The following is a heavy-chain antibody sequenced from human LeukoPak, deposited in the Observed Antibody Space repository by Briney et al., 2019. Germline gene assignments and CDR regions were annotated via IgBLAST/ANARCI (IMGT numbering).Heavy chain of an antibody. V-gene: IGHV1-46*01. Sequence: ASVKVSCKASGYTFTTYYMHWVRQAPGQGLEWMGIINPNGGSTSYAQNRVTMTRDTSTSTFYMELSSLKSEDTAVYYCARASNYGSGNYHLDYWGQGTLVTVSP. CDR1: GYTFTTYY. CDR3: ARASNYGSGNYHLDY. J-gene: IGHJ4*02. CDR2: INPNGGST. D-gene: IGHD3-10*01.